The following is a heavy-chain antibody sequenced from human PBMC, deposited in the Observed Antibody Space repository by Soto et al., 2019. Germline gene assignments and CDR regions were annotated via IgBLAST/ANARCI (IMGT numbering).Heavy chain of an antibody. D-gene: IGHD1-26*01. CDR3: AKREYSGSKHLDY. V-gene: IGHV3-23*01. Sequence: EVQLLESGGGLVQPGGSLRLSCAASGFTFSSYAMSWVRQAPGKGLEWVSAISGSGGSTYYADSVKGRFTISRDNSKDTLHLQMISRRAEDTAVYYCAKREYSGSKHLDYWGQGTLVTVSS. CDR1: GFTFSSYA. J-gene: IGHJ4*02. CDR2: ISGSGGST.